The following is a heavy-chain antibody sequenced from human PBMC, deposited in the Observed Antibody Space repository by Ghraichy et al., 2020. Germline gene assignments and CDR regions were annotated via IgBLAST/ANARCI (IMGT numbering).Heavy chain of an antibody. CDR3: ANADWLVTRGPFEY. CDR1: GFAFPSYA. V-gene: IGHV3-30*04. Sequence: GGSLRLSCAASGFAFPSYAMHWVRQAPGKGLEGVALISYDGSNKFYVDSVKGRFTISRDNSKNTLYLQMNSLRVEDTAVYYCANADWLVTRGPFEYWGQGVLVTVSS. D-gene: IGHD6-19*01. J-gene: IGHJ4*02. CDR2: ISYDGSNK.